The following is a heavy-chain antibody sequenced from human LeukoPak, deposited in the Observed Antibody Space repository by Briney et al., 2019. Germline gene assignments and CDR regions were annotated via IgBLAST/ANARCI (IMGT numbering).Heavy chain of an antibody. CDR3: AKDDYGDNSGPLHF. J-gene: IGHJ4*02. CDR1: GSSNRSSY. Sequence: SETLSLTCTVSGSSNRSSYWSWIRQPPGKGLEWIGYIYYSGSTNYNPSLKSRVTISVDTSKNQFSLKLSSVTAADTAVYYCAKDDYGDNSGPLHFWRQRTLVTVSS. D-gene: IGHD4-23*01. V-gene: IGHV4-59*01. CDR2: IYYSGST.